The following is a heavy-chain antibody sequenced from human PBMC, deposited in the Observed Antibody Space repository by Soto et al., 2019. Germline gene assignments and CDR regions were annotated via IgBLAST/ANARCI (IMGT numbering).Heavy chain of an antibody. D-gene: IGHD2-2*02. J-gene: IGHJ5*02. Sequence: PGGSLRLSCSASGFTFSSYAMHCVRQAPGKGLEYVSAISSNGGSTYYADSVKGRFTISRDNSKNTLYLQMSSLRAEDTAVYYCVKDPHCSSTSCYTGWFDPWGQGTLVTVSS. CDR2: ISSNGGST. CDR3: VKDPHCSSTSCYTGWFDP. CDR1: GFTFSSYA. V-gene: IGHV3-64D*06.